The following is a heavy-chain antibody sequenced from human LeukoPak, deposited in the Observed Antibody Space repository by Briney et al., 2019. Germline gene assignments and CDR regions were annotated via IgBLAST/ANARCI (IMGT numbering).Heavy chain of an antibody. CDR3: ATGGAYRDAFDI. D-gene: IGHD3-10*01. Sequence: SVKVSCKASGGTFSTYAINWVRQAPGQGLEWMGRIIPILSQSNYAQKFQGTVSITADEFTKTAYMELSSLRSEDTAVYYCATGGAYRDAFDIWGQGSMVTVSS. CDR2: IIPILSQS. CDR1: GGTFSTYA. J-gene: IGHJ3*02. V-gene: IGHV1-69*11.